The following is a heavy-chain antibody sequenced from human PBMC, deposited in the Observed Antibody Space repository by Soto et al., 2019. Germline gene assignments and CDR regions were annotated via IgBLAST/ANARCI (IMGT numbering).Heavy chain of an antibody. CDR3: ASGRSSSPFFDY. Sequence: GGSLRLSCAASGFTFSSYDMRWVRQPTGKGLEWVSSIGTAGDTYYPASVKGRFTISRENAKNYLYLQMNSLRAADTAVYYCASGRSSSPFFDYWGQGTLVTVSS. D-gene: IGHD6-6*01. CDR2: IGTAGDT. J-gene: IGHJ4*02. CDR1: GFTFSSYD. V-gene: IGHV3-13*01.